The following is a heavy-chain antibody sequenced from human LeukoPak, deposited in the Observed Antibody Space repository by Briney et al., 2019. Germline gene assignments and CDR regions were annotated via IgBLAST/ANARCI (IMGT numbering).Heavy chain of an antibody. Sequence: GGSLRLSCAASGFTFSSYAMSWVRQAPGKGLEWVSYISSSSSTIYYADSVKGRFTISRANAKNSLYLQMNSLRAEDTAVYYCARDLTRVPYSGSYLFDYWGQGTLVTVSS. D-gene: IGHD1-26*01. CDR3: ARDLTRVPYSGSYLFDY. J-gene: IGHJ4*02. CDR1: GFTFSSYA. CDR2: ISSSSSTI. V-gene: IGHV3-48*01.